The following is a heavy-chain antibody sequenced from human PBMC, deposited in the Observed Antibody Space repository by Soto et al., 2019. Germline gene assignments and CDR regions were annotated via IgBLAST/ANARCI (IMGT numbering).Heavy chain of an antibody. V-gene: IGHV3-7*03. Sequence: EVQLVESGGGLVQPGGSLRLSCAASGFTFSSYWMSWVRQAPGKGLEWVANIKQDGSEKYYVDSVKGRFTISRDNAKNSLYLQMNSLRAEETAVYYCARDPIVGVGTTLADEYYGMDVWGQGTTVTVSS. CDR1: GFTFSSYW. J-gene: IGHJ6*02. CDR3: ARDPIVGVGTTLADEYYGMDV. D-gene: IGHD3-3*01. CDR2: IKQDGSEK.